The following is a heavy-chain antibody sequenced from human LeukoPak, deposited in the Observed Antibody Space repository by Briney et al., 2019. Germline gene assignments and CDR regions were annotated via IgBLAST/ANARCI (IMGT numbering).Heavy chain of an antibody. V-gene: IGHV4-34*01. CDR1: GGSFSGYY. J-gene: IGHJ3*02. Sequence: SETLSLTCAVYGGSFSGYYWSWIRQPPGKGLEWIGEINHSGSTNCNPSLKSRVTISVDTSKNQFSLKLSSVTAADTAVYYCARGGEARTADAFDIWGQGTMVTVSS. CDR3: ARGGEARTADAFDI. CDR2: INHSGST.